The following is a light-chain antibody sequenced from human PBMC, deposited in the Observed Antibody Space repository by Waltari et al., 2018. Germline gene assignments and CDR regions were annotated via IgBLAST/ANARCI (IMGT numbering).Light chain of an antibody. CDR3: SSFTSSSTGI. CDR1: SGDVGGYAL. V-gene: IGLV2-14*03. Sequence: QSALTQPASVSGSPGQSITISCTGPSGDVGGYALVSWYQQHPGKAPKLMIYDATNRPSGVSDRFSASTSGNTASLTISDLRPEDEAEYYCSSFTSSSTGIFGSGTTVTVL. CDR2: DAT. J-gene: IGLJ1*01.